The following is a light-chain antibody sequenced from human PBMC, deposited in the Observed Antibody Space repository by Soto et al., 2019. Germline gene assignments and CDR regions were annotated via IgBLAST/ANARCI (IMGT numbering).Light chain of an antibody. V-gene: IGLV2-8*01. J-gene: IGLJ1*01. CDR3: SSYAGSNHYV. CDR2: EVS. CDR1: SSDVGGYNF. Sequence: QSVLTRPPSASGSPGQSVTISCTGSSSDVGGYNFVSWYQQHPGKAPKLMIYEVSKRPSGVPDRFSGSKSDYTASLTVSGLQADDEADYYCSSYAGSNHYVFGTGTKVTVL.